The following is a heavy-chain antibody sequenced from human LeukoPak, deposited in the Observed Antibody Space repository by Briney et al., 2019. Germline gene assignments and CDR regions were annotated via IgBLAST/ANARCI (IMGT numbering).Heavy chain of an antibody. CDR2: IEQDGSEK. J-gene: IGHJ4*02. CDR3: ARDPLRGYSYGYIAGGFDY. Sequence: GGSLRLSCAASGFTLSSHWMNWVRQAPGKGLEWVANIEQDGSEKNYVDSVKGRFTISRDDAKNSLFLQMNSLRAEDTAVYYCARDPLRGYSYGYIAGGFDYWGQGTLVTVSS. D-gene: IGHD5-18*01. V-gene: IGHV3-7*01. CDR1: GFTLSSHW.